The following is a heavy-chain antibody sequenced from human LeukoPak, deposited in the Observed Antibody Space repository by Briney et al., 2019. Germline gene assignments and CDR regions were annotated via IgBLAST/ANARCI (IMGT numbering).Heavy chain of an antibody. D-gene: IGHD3-3*01. J-gene: IGHJ4*02. CDR2: ISNDGSRK. Sequence: GGSLRLSCAASGFTFSSYGMHWVRQAPGKGLEWVAIISNDGSRKYYAHSVEGRFTISKDNSKNTLYLQMDSLRAEDTAVYYCARDRAWNYFDYWGQGTLVTVSS. CDR3: ARDRAWNYFDY. CDR1: GFTFSSYG. V-gene: IGHV3-30*03.